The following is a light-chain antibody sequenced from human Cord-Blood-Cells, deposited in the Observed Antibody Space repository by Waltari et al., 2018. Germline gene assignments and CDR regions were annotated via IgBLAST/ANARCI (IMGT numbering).Light chain of an antibody. CDR1: SPNLRSNY. CDR2: RNN. CDR3: AAWDDSLSGWV. V-gene: IGLV1-47*01. J-gene: IGLJ3*02. Sequence: QSVLTQLPPASGPPGQRVTISCSGSSPNLRSNYVYWYPQLLGPAPNLLISRNNQRPSGVPDRFSGSKSGTSASLAISGLRSEDEADYYCAAWDDSLSGWVFGGGTKLTVL.